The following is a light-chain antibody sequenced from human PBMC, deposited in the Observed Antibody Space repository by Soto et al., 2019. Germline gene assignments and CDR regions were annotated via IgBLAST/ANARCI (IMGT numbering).Light chain of an antibody. CDR3: SSYRSSSTFYSTFYV. Sequence: QSALTQPASVSGSPGQSITISCTGTSSDIGGYNYVSWYQQHPGKAPKLVIYEVSHRPSGVSNRFSGSKSGNTASLTISGLQAEDEADYYCSSYRSSSTFYSTFYVFGTGTKVTVL. J-gene: IGLJ1*01. CDR2: EVS. V-gene: IGLV2-14*01. CDR1: SSDIGGYNY.